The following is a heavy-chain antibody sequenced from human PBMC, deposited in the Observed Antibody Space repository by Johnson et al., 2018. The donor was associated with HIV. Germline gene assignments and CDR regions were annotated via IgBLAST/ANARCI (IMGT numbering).Heavy chain of an antibody. Sequence: QVHLVESGGGVVQPGGSLTLSCAATGFTFIDYGMHWVRQAPGKGLDWLTFIPYNGRNTFYADSVKGRFNISRDNSKNTLYLQMNSLRAEDTAVYYCARSQPEEYSSSSDAFDIWGQGTMVTVSS. CDR2: IPYNGRNT. J-gene: IGHJ3*02. CDR3: ARSQPEEYSSSSDAFDI. D-gene: IGHD6-6*01. V-gene: IGHV3-30*02. CDR1: GFTFIDYG.